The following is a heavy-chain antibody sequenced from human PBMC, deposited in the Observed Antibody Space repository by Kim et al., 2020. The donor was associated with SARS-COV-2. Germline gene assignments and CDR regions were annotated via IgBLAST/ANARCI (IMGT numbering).Heavy chain of an antibody. CDR2: ISGSGGST. CDR3: SKDRVASSSSSFGMDV. V-gene: IGHV3-23*01. CDR1: GFTFSNYA. J-gene: IGHJ6*02. D-gene: IGHD6-13*01. Sequence: GGSLRLSCAASGFTFSNYAMSWVRQAPGKGLEWVSAISGSGGSTYYADSVKGRFTISRDNSMNTLYVEMNSLRAEDTAVYYCSKDRVASSSSSFGMDVWGQGTTVTVSS.